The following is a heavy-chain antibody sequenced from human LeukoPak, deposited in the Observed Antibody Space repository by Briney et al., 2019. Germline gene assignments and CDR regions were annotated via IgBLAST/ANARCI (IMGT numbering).Heavy chain of an antibody. CDR2: IIPILCTH. CDR1: RCTLSSYV. V-gene: IGHV1-69*10. CDR3: ARVVSVLGYFDWLSAHNWFDP. Sequence: SVTVPCLPSRCTLSSYVISGLQPAPRQGGKWMGGIIPILCTHNFPQMLQGTGTLTANQSTSTADMELSSLRSEDTTVYYCARVVSVLGYFDWLSAHNWFDPWGQGTLVTVSS. D-gene: IGHD3-9*01. J-gene: IGHJ5*02.